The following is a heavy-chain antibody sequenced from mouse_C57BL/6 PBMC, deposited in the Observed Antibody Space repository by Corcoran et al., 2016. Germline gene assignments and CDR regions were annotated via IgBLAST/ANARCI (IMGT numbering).Heavy chain of an antibody. CDR1: GYTFTDYY. Sequence: EVQLQQSGPELVKPGASVKISCKASGYTFTDYYMNWVKQSHGKSLEWIGDINPNNGGTSYNQKFKGKATLTVDKSSSTAYMELRSLTSEDSAVYSCARWYYGSRYYFDYWGQGTTLTVSS. V-gene: IGHV1-26*01. J-gene: IGHJ2*01. CDR2: INPNNGGT. CDR3: ARWYYGSRYYFDY. D-gene: IGHD1-1*01.